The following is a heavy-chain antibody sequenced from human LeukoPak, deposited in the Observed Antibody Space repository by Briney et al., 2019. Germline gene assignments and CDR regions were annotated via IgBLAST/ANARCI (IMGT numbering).Heavy chain of an antibody. V-gene: IGHV3-23*01. CDR3: ARGSGYSGYDAVDY. CDR2: ISGSGSDT. J-gene: IGHJ4*02. CDR1: GFTFSGYA. Sequence: GGSLRLSCAGSGFTFSGYAMSWVRQAPGKGLEWVSAISGSGSDTFYADSVKGRFTISRDNSKNTLYLQMNSLRAEDTAVYYCARGSGYSGYDAVDYWGQGTLVTVSS. D-gene: IGHD5-12*01.